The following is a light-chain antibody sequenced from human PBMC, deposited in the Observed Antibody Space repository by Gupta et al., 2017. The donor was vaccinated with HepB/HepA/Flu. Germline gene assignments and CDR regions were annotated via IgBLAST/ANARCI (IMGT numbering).Light chain of an antibody. CDR1: SSDVGGYNY. CDR2: DVS. CDR3: CSYAGSYTYV. V-gene: IGLV2-11*01. J-gene: IGLJ1*01. Sequence: QSALTQPRSVSGSPGQSVTISCTGTSSDVGGYNYVSWYQRYPGKAPKLMIYDVSERPSGVPDRFSGSKSGNTASLTISGLQAEDEADYYCCSYAGSYTYVFGTGTKVTVL.